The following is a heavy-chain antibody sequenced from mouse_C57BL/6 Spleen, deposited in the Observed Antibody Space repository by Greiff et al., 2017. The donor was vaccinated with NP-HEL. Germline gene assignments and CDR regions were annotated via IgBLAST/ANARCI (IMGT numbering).Heavy chain of an antibody. J-gene: IGHJ3*01. CDR2: ISSGGSYT. CDR3: ARRGNDYDGFAY. Sequence: EVQRVESGGDLVKPGGSLKLSCAASGFTFSSYGMSWVRQTPDKRLEWVATISSGGSYTYYPDSVKGRFTISRDNAKNTLYLQMSSLKSEDTAMYYCARRGNDYDGFAYWGQGTLVTVSA. V-gene: IGHV5-6*01. D-gene: IGHD2-4*01. CDR1: GFTFSSYG.